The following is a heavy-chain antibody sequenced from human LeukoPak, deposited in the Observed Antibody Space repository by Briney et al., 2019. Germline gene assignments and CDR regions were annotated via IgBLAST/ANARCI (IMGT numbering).Heavy chain of an antibody. Sequence: SETLSLTCTVSGGSISSSSYYWGWIRQPPGKGLEWIGSIYYSGSTYYNPSLKSRVTISVDTSKNQFSLKLSSVTAADTAVYYCARVVVVTKHADYWGQGTLVTVS. CDR3: ARVVVVTKHADY. CDR2: IYYSGST. J-gene: IGHJ4*02. CDR1: GGSISSSSYY. V-gene: IGHV4-39*01. D-gene: IGHD3-22*01.